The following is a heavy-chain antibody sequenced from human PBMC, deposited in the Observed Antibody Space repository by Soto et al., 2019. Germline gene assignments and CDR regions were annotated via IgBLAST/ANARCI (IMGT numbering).Heavy chain of an antibody. D-gene: IGHD4-4*01. J-gene: IGHJ6*03. CDR2: VNPDSGHT. V-gene: IGHV1-8*02. CDR3: ARSAPFSNAALESIYYMDV. CDR1: GYIFTSYN. Sequence: QVQLVQSGAEVKKPGASVKVSCKASGYIFTSYNINWVRQAAGHGLEWMGWVNPDSGHTVYAQKFQGRVTMTRDTSIGTAHMELRSLTPEDTAVYYCARSAPFSNAALESIYYMDVWGKGASVTVSS.